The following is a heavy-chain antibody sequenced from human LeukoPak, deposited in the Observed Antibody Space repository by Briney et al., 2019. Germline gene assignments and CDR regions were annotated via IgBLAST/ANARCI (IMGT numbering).Heavy chain of an antibody. Sequence: PSETLSLTCTVSGGSIRSSYYYWGWIRQPPGKGLEWIGSIYDSGSTNYNPSLKSRATISVDTSKNQFSLKLSSVTAADTAVYYCARGISSWSSGYYHPYFDYWGQGTLVTVSS. J-gene: IGHJ4*02. CDR1: GGSIRSSYYY. D-gene: IGHD3-22*01. CDR2: IYDSGST. V-gene: IGHV4-39*07. CDR3: ARGISSWSSGYYHPYFDY.